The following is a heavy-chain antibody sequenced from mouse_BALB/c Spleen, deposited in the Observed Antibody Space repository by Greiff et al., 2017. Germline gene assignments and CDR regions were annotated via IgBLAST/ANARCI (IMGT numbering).Heavy chain of an antibody. CDR2: IYPGDGDT. D-gene: IGHD1-1*01. CDR3: ARNYGLDY. CDR1: GYAFSSSW. V-gene: IGHV1-82*01. Sequence: QVQLQQSGPELVKPGASVMISCKASGYAFSSSWMNWVKQRPGQGLEWIGRIYPGDGDTNYNGKFKGKATLTADKSSSTAYMQLSSLTSVDSAVYFCARNYGLDYWGQGTTLTVSS. J-gene: IGHJ2*01.